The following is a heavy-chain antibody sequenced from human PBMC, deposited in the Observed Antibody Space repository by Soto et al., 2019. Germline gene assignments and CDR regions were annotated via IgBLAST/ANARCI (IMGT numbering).Heavy chain of an antibody. CDR1: GGTFSSYT. J-gene: IGHJ3*02. Sequence: QVQLVQSGAEVKKPGSSVKVSCKASGGTFSSYTISWVRQAPGQGLEWMGRISPILGIANYAQKFQGRVTITADKSTSTAYMELSSLRSEDTAVYYCAVVGSSITFDIWGQGTMVTVSS. CDR2: ISPILGIA. D-gene: IGHD2-2*01. CDR3: AVVGSSITFDI. V-gene: IGHV1-69*02.